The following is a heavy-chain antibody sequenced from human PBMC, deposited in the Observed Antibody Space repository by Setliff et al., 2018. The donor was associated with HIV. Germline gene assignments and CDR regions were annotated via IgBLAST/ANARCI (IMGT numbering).Heavy chain of an antibody. J-gene: IGHJ4*02. D-gene: IGHD6-25*01. CDR1: GYTFTSYG. CDR3: ARTPEGAAVFDY. V-gene: IGHV1-18*01. Sequence: ASVKVSCKASGYTFTSYGISWVRQAPGQGLEWMGWISAYNGNTNYAQKLQGRVTITRDISASTAYMELSSLGSEDTAVFYCARTPEGAAVFDYWGQGTLVTVSS. CDR2: ISAYNGNT.